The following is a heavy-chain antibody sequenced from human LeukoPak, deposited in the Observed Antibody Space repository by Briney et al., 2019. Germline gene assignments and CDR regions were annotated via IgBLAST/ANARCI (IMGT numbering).Heavy chain of an antibody. J-gene: IGHJ5*02. CDR3: ARDLVVFPYNWFDP. V-gene: IGHV4-4*07. CDR2: ISTSGIT. D-gene: IGHD3-22*01. Sequence: SETLSLTCTVSGGSISSYYWSWIRQPAGKGLEWIGRISTSGITNYNPSLKSRVTVSIDTSKNQFSLKLNSVTAADTAVYYCARDLVVFPYNWFDPWGQGTLVTVSS. CDR1: GGSISSYY.